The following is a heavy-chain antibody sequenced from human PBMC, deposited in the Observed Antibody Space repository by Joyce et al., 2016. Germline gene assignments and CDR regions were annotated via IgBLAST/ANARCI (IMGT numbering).Heavy chain of an antibody. CDR3: LSRFYDVLTGDSGQADN. CDR2: ISVSGRTI. V-gene: IGHV3-48*03. D-gene: IGHD3-9*01. CDR1: GFTFTTHE. J-gene: IGHJ4*02. Sequence: EVQLVESGGGLVQPGGSLSLSCAASGFTFTTHEMNWVRQAPGKGLEWISYISVSGRTIYYADSVKGRFTISRDNAQNSLYLQMNSLRAEDTAVYYCLSRFYDVLTGDSGQADNWGQGTLVTVSS.